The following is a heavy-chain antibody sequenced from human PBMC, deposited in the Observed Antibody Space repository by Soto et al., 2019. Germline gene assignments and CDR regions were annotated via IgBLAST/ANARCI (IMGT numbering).Heavy chain of an antibody. D-gene: IGHD1-20*01. Sequence: QVQLVQSGAEVKRPGASVKVSCEASGYTFTTYDINWVRQASGQGLEWMGCVNPSSGNTVYAQKFHGRVTMTRDTSISTAYMELSGLDSDDTAIYYCARASMYIWNDHWGQGTLVTVSS. CDR1: GYTFTTYD. J-gene: IGHJ5*02. CDR2: VNPSSGNT. CDR3: ARASMYIWNDH. V-gene: IGHV1-8*01.